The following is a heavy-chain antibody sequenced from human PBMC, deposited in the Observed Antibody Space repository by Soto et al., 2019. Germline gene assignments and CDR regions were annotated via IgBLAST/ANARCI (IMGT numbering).Heavy chain of an antibody. CDR2: INYRGTT. CDR1: GGSIIHGKPD. D-gene: IGHD2-15*01. J-gene: IGHJ4*02. Sequence: QVQLQESGPGLVKPSQTLSLTCTVSGGSIIHGKPDLTCSRQHPERGLEWMGYINYRGTTNYSAALKSRILISIDTSKNQFALRLSSVPAAATAVYYCARDAPGVAPYWGQGTLVTVSS. CDR3: ARDAPGVAPY. V-gene: IGHV4-31*03.